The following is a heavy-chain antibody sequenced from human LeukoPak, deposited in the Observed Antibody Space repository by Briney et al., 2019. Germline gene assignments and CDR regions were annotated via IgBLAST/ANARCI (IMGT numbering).Heavy chain of an antibody. D-gene: IGHD3-22*01. CDR3: AKDTDRNYYDSSGYIDY. Sequence: GGSLRLSCAASGFTFSSYAMHWVRQAPGKGLEWVAVISYDGSNKYYADSVKGRFTISRDNSKNTLYLQMNSLRAEDMALYYCAKDTDRNYYDSSGYIDYWGQGTLVTVSS. CDR2: ISYDGSNK. V-gene: IGHV3-30*04. CDR1: GFTFSSYA. J-gene: IGHJ4*02.